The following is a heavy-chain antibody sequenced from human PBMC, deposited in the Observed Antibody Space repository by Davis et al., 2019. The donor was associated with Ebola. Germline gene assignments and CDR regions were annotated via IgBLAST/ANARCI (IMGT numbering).Heavy chain of an antibody. D-gene: IGHD4-17*01. CDR2: IGTAGDT. CDR3: ARRWPYGDHVGWYYGMDV. CDR1: GFTFSSYD. J-gene: IGHJ6*02. Sequence: GESLKISCAASGFTFSSYDMHWVRQATGKGLEWVSAIGTAGDTYYPGSVKGRFTISRENAKNSLYLQMNGLRAGDTAVYYCARRWPYGDHVGWYYGMDVWGQGTTVTVSS. V-gene: IGHV3-13*01.